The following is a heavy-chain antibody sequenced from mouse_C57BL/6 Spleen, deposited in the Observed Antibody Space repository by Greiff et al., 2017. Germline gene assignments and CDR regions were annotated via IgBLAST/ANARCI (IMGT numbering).Heavy chain of an antibody. CDR2: IDPSDSYT. Sequence: VQLQQPGAELVMPGASVKLSCKASGYTFTSYWMYWVKQRPGQGLEWIGEIDPSDSYTNYNQKFKGKSTLTVDKASSTAYMQLSSLTSEDSAVYYCARSWTDWYFDVWGTGTTVTVSS. V-gene: IGHV1-69*01. CDR3: ARSWTDWYFDV. J-gene: IGHJ1*03. CDR1: GYTFTSYW.